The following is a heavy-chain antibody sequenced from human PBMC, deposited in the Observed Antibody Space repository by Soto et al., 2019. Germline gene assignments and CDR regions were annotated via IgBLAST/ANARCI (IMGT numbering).Heavy chain of an antibody. CDR2: FDPEDGET. V-gene: IGHV1-24*01. Sequence: ASVKVSCKVSGYTLTELSMHWVRQAPGKGLEWMGGFDPEDGETIYAQKFQGRVTMTEDTSTDTAYMELSSLRSEDTAVYYCATVKGSEYCSGGSCYPPAFDYWDQGTLVSVAS. CDR3: ATVKGSEYCSGGSCYPPAFDY. J-gene: IGHJ4*02. CDR1: GYTLTELS. D-gene: IGHD2-15*01.